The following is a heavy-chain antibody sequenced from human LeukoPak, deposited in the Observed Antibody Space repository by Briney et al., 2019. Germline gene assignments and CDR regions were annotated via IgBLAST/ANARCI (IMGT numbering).Heavy chain of an antibody. CDR2: IYYSGST. Sequence: SETLSLTCTVSGGSISSGGYYWSWIRQHPGKGLEWIGYIYYSGSTYYNPSLKSRVTISVDTSKNQFSLKLSSVTAADTAVYYCARGEMVYAIQAYNWFDPWGQGTLVTVSS. D-gene: IGHD2-8*01. CDR3: ARGEMVYAIQAYNWFDP. V-gene: IGHV4-31*03. CDR1: GGSISSGGYY. J-gene: IGHJ5*02.